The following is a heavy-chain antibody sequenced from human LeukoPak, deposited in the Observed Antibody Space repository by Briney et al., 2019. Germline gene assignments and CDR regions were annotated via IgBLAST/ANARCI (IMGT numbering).Heavy chain of an antibody. CDR3: ATAAAGTRGWFDP. V-gene: IGHV3-7*01. D-gene: IGHD6-13*01. J-gene: IGHJ5*02. CDR1: GFTFSSYW. CDR2: IKQDGSEK. Sequence: GGSLRLSCAASGFTFSSYWMSWVRQAPGKGLEWVANIKQDGSEKYYVDSVKGRFTISRDSAKNSLYLQMNSLRAEDTAVYYCATAAAGTRGWFDPWGQGTLVTVSS.